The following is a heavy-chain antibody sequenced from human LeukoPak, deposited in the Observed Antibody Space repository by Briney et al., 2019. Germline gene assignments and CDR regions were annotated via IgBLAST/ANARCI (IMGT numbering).Heavy chain of an antibody. J-gene: IGHJ5*02. V-gene: IGHV3-74*01. CDR2: INSDGSTT. CDR3: ARGVSKNP. Sequence: PGGSLRLSCAASGFTFSSYWMQWVRQVPGKGLVWVSRINSDGSTTNYADSVKGRFTISRDNAKNSLYLQMSSLRAKDTAVYYCARGVSKNPWGQGTLVTVSS. CDR1: GFTFSSYW.